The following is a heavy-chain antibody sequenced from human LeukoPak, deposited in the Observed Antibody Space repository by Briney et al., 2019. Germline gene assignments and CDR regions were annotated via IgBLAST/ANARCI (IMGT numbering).Heavy chain of an antibody. CDR2: ISYDGSNK. V-gene: IGHV3-30*04. D-gene: IGHD5-12*01. CDR3: ARGWAYSGYDSYFDY. CDR1: GFTFSSYA. Sequence: GGSLRLSCAASGFTFSSYAMHWVRQAPGKGLEWVAVISYDGSNKYYADSVKGRFTISRDNSKNTLYLQMNSLRAEDTAVYYCARGWAYSGYDSYFDYWGQGTLVTVSS. J-gene: IGHJ4*02.